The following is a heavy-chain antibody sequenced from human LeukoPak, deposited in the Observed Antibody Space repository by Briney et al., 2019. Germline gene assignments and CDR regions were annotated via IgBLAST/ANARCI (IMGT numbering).Heavy chain of an antibody. J-gene: IGHJ4*02. V-gene: IGHV3-66*01. CDR2: IYSGGTT. Sequence: GGSLRLSCVASGFTVSRNYMNWVRQAPGKGLGWVSVIYSGGTTSYADSVEGRFTISGDNSKNTVYLQMKSLRAEDTAVYYCARGNGDYHYWGQGTLVTVSS. D-gene: IGHD4-17*01. CDR1: GFTVSRNY. CDR3: ARGNGDYHY.